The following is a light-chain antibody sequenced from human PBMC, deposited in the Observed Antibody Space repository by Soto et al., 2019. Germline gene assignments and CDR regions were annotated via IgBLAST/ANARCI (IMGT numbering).Light chain of an antibody. CDR1: QSLLHSNGYNY. CDR3: MQALQTPRT. J-gene: IGKJ1*01. V-gene: IGKV2-28*01. CDR2: LGS. Sequence: DLVMTQSQLSLPVTPGETASISCRSSQSLLHSNGYNYLDWYLQKPGQSPQLLIYLGSNRASGVPDRFSGSGSGTDFTLKISRVEAEDVGVYYCMQALQTPRTFGQGTKVEIK.